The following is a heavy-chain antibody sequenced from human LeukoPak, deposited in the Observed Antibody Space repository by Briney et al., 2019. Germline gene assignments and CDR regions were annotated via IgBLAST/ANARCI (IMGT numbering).Heavy chain of an antibody. J-gene: IGHJ4*02. CDR2: IHYSGST. V-gene: IGHV4-59*01. CDR3: ARELQPLSVGY. D-gene: IGHD4-11*01. Sequence: SETLSLTCTISGGSISRYYWSWIRQPPGKGLEWIGDIHYSGSTNYNPSLKSRVTISVDTSKNQFSLNLSSVTAADTAVYYCARELQPLSVGYCGQGTLVTVSS. CDR1: GGSISRYY.